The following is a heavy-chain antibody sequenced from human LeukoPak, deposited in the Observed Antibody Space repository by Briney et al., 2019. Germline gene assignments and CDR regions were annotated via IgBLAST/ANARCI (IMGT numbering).Heavy chain of an antibody. J-gene: IGHJ6*03. CDR1: XGDXX. CDR3: ARTKGNYYYMDV. Sequence: XGDXXXSWIRQPPGKGXXWIGYIYSSGSTYYNPSLKSRVTISIDTSKNQFSLKLSSVTAADTAVYYCARTKGNYYYMDVWGKGTTVTVSS. CDR2: IYSSGST. V-gene: IGHV4-30-4*08. D-gene: IGHD2-8*01.